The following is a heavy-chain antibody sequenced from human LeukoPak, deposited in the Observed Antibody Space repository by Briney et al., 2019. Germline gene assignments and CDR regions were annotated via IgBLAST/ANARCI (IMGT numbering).Heavy chain of an antibody. CDR3: AKQWDTGVAATPGLWS. CDR1: GFTFSSYG. CDR2: ISGSGSRT. J-gene: IGHJ4*02. V-gene: IGHV3-23*01. Sequence: GGSLRLSCAASGFTFSSYGMHWVRQAPGKGLEWVSAISGSGSRTYYADSVKGRFTISRDNSKNMLYLHMNSLRAEDTAVYYCAKQWDTGVAATPGLWSWGQGTLITVSS. D-gene: IGHD2-15*01.